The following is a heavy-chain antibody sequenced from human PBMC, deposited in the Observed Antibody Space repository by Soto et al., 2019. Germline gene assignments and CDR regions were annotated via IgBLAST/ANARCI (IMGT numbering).Heavy chain of an antibody. J-gene: IGHJ4*02. CDR3: TTGEGVFSDY. Sequence: EVQLVESGGGLVKPGGSLRLSCAASGFTFSNAWMNWFRQAPGKGLEWVGRIKSKTDCGTTDYAAPVKGRFTLSSDDSKNTLYLQMNSLKTEATAVYYCTTGEGVFSDYWCQGTLVTVSS. CDR2: IKSKTDCGTT. D-gene: IGHD3-9*01. CDR1: GFTFSNAW. V-gene: IGHV3-15*07.